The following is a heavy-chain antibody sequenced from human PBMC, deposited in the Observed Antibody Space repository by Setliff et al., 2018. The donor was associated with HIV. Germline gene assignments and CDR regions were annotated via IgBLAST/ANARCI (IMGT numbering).Heavy chain of an antibody. J-gene: IGHJ4*02. Sequence: SETLSLTCSVSGVSLISANYHWAWIRQPPGKGLEWIGSIYYNGTAYYNPSLKSRVTMSIDTSKSQFSLRLNSVTAADTAVYYCARHGRVSTPSAPFDYWGQGALVTVSS. D-gene: IGHD1-26*01. CDR3: ARHGRVSTPSAPFDY. CDR2: IYYNGTA. V-gene: IGHV4-39*01. CDR1: GVSLISANYH.